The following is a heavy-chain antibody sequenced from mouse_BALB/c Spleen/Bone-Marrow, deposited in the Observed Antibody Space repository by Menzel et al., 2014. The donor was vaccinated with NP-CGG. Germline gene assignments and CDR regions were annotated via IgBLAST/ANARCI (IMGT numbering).Heavy chain of an antibody. V-gene: IGHV7-3*02. J-gene: IGHJ2*01. CDR1: GVTFTDYY. CDR2: IRNKANGYTT. Sequence: VQLKEFGGGLVQAGGSLRLSCATSGVTFTDYYTKWVPQPPGEAPEGVGFIRNKANGYTTEYSASVKGRFTISRDNSQNILYLQMNTLRAEDSATYYCARDKGRVFFDYWGQGTTLTVSS. CDR3: ARDKGRVFFDY.